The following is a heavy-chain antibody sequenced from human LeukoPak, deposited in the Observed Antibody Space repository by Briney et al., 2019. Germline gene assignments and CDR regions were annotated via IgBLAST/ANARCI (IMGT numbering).Heavy chain of an antibody. D-gene: IGHD2-21*01. Sequence: PGRSLRLSCAASGFTFTNFAMHWVRQAPGKGLEWVAVISNDEKTKYYADSVKGRFTISRDNSKNTLYLQMNSLRAEDTAVYYCARRWGSKSGYFDYWGQGTLVTVSS. V-gene: IGHV3-30*14. J-gene: IGHJ4*02. CDR2: ISNDEKTK. CDR3: ARRWGSKSGYFDY. CDR1: GFTFTNFA.